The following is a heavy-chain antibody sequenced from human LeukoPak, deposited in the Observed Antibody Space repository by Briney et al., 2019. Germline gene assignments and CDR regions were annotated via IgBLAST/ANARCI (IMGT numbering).Heavy chain of an antibody. CDR1: GLTFSSYE. V-gene: IGHV3-48*03. Sequence: GGSLRLSCAASGLTFSSYEMNWVRQAPGKGLEWVSYISSSGSTIYYADSVKGRFTISRDNAKNSLYLQMNSLRAEDTAVYYCARSRGDGYSSLVWYFDLWGRGTLVTVSS. CDR3: ARSRGDGYSSLVWYFDL. D-gene: IGHD6-13*01. CDR2: ISSSGSTI. J-gene: IGHJ2*01.